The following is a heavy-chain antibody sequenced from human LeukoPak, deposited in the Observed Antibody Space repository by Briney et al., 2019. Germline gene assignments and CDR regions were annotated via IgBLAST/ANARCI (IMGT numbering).Heavy chain of an antibody. Sequence: GGSLRLSCAASGFTFRDYNMDCVRQAPGKGLEWVSFIDSSSRYIYQADSVKGRFTISRDNAKSSVFLQMNSLRAEDTAVYYCARVGGHCTSTSCPPPEYWGQGTLVTVSS. D-gene: IGHD2-2*01. CDR3: ARVGGHCTSTSCPPPEY. V-gene: IGHV3-21*01. CDR1: GFTFRDYN. J-gene: IGHJ4*02. CDR2: IDSSSRYI.